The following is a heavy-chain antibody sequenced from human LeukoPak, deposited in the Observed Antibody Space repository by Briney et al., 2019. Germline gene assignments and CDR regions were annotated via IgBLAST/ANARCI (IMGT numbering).Heavy chain of an antibody. CDR1: GFTFSNYD. D-gene: IGHD5-24*01. CDR2: ISYDGSNK. J-gene: IGHJ4*02. CDR3: ASCRDGYNYFDY. V-gene: IGHV3-30*03. Sequence: GGSLRLSCAAAGFTFSNYDMHWVRQAPGKGLEWVAVISYDGSNKYYADSVKGRFTISRDNSKNTLYLQMNSLRAEDTDVYYCASCRDGYNYFDYWGQGTLVTVSS.